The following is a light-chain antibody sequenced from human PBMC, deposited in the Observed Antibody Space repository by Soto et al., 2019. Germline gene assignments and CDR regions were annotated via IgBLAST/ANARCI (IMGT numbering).Light chain of an antibody. V-gene: IGKV3-20*01. CDR3: QQYVSSPRT. CDR1: QSVSSSH. Sequence: EIVLTQSPGTLSLSPGERATLSCRASQSVSSSHLAWYQQKPGQAPRLLVYGASSRATGIPDRFSGSGSGTDFTLTISRLEPEDFAVYYCQQYVSSPRTFGQGTKVEIK. CDR2: GAS. J-gene: IGKJ1*01.